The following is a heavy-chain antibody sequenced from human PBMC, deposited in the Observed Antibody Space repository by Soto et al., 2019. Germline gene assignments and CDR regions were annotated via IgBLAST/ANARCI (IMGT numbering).Heavy chain of an antibody. J-gene: IGHJ4*02. Sequence: SETLSLTCTVSGGSISSGGYYWSWIRQHPGKGLEWIGYIYYSGSTYYNPSLKSRVTISVDTSKNQFSLKLSSVTAADTAVYYCARVTYDSSGYSPYYFDYWGQGTLVTVSS. CDR1: GGSISSGGYY. D-gene: IGHD3-22*01. V-gene: IGHV4-31*03. CDR2: IYYSGST. CDR3: ARVTYDSSGYSPYYFDY.